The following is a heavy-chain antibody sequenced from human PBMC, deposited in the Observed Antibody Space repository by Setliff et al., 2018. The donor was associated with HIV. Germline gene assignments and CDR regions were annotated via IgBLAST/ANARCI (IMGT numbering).Heavy chain of an antibody. CDR3: AREADYSDTGGQYRY. D-gene: IGHD2-8*02. J-gene: IGHJ4*02. V-gene: IGHV1-2*02. CDR2: INPNVGGT. CDR1: GYTFTGYY. Sequence: ASVKVSCKGSGYTFTGYYVHWVRLAPGQGLEWMGWINPNVGGTTYAQKFQGRFTMTRDTSISTAYMELSRLTSDDTALYYCAREADYSDTGGQYRYWGQGTLVTVSS.